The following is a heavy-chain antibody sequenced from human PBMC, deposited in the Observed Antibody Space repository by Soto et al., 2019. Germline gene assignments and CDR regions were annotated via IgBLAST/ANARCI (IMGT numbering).Heavy chain of an antibody. CDR2: ITTFFDIA. V-gene: IGHV1-69*08. Sequence: QVQLVQSGAEVKKPGSSVKVSCKASGGTFRRHSITWVRQAPGHGLEWMGRITTFFDIASYAQKFQGRVTNTADKSTSTAYMDLSSLRSEDTAVYYCAREDRDRERALVPPAIDGMDVWGQGTTVTVSS. J-gene: IGHJ6*02. D-gene: IGHD2-2*01. CDR1: GGTFRRHS. CDR3: AREDRDRERALVPPAIDGMDV.